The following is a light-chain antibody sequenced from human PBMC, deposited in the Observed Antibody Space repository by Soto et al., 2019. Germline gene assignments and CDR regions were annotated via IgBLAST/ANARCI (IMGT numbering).Light chain of an antibody. CDR3: QQRSNWPPEGT. CDR2: DAS. CDR1: QSVSSY. J-gene: IGKJ3*01. V-gene: IGKV3-11*01. Sequence: EIVLTQSPATLSLSPGERATLSCRASQSVSSYLAWYQQTPGQAPRLLIYDASNRATGIPARFSGSGSGTDFTLTISSLEPEDFAVYYCQQRSNWPPEGTFGPGTKVDIK.